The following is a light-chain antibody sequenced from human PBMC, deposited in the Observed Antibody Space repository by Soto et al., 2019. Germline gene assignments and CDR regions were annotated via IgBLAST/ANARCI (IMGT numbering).Light chain of an antibody. CDR1: SSEVGGYNY. CDR2: EVS. Sequence: QSVLTQPPSASRSPGQSVTISFPGTSSEVGGYNYVSWYQQHPGKAPKPMIYEVSKRPSGVPDRFSGSKSGNTASLTVSGLQAEDESDYYCSSYAGSNNLGVFGTGTNVTVL. CDR3: SSYAGSNNLGV. J-gene: IGLJ1*01. V-gene: IGLV2-8*01.